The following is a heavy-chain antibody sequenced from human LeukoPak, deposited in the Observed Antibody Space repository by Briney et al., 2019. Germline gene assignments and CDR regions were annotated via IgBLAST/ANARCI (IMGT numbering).Heavy chain of an antibody. V-gene: IGHV4-34*01. J-gene: IGHJ4*02. Sequence: SETLSLTWAVYGGSFSGYYWSWIRQPPGKGLEWIGEINHSGSTNYNPSLKSRVTISVDTSKNQFSLKLSSVTAADTAVYYCARELGGNSDYWGQGTLVTVSS. CDR3: ARELGGNSDY. CDR1: GGSFSGYY. CDR2: INHSGST. D-gene: IGHD4-23*01.